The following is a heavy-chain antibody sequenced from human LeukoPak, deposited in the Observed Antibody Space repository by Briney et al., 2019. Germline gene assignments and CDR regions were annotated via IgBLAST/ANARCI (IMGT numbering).Heavy chain of an antibody. J-gene: IGHJ4*02. D-gene: IGHD2-15*01. CDR2: IRSKTFGGTP. V-gene: IGHV3-49*04. CDR1: GFTFGDFA. Sequence: GGSLRLSYTGSGFTFGDFAMSWVRQAPGKELEWVGFIRSKTFGGTPEYAASVKGRFTISRDDSKSITYLQMNSLKAEDTAVYYCTRDLPSGGSVAGCDYWGQGTLVTVSS. CDR3: TRDLPSGGSVAGCDY.